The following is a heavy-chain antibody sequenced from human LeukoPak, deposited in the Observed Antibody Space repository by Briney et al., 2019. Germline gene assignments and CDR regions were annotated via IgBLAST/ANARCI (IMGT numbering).Heavy chain of an antibody. Sequence: GRSLRLSCAASGFTFSSYVMHWVRQAPGKGLEWVAFISYDGGNKYYADSVKGRFTISRDNSKNTLYLQMNSLRTEDTAVYYCAKDLGYSGSYIDSWGQGTLVTVSS. CDR2: ISYDGGNK. D-gene: IGHD1-26*01. J-gene: IGHJ4*02. V-gene: IGHV3-30*18. CDR3: AKDLGYSGSYIDS. CDR1: GFTFSSYV.